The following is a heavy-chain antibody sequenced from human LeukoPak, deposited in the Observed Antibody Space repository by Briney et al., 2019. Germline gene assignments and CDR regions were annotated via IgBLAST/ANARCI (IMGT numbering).Heavy chain of an antibody. CDR1: GFTFGDYS. Sequence: GGSLRLSCTASGFTFGDYSLSWVRQAPEKGPEWVGFIRRKGYGGTTEYAPSVKDRFIISRDDSKSTSYLQMNSLKTEDTAVYYCTRDHDFWSGPFDVWGKGTTVTVSS. J-gene: IGHJ6*04. D-gene: IGHD3-3*01. CDR2: IRRKGYGGTT. CDR3: TRDHDFWSGPFDV. V-gene: IGHV3-49*04.